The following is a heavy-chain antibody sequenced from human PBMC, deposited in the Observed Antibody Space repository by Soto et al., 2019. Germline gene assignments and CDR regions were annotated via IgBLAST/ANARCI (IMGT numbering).Heavy chain of an antibody. CDR3: AREGLGYCSGGSCRGGMDV. CDR2: ISSSSSYI. CDR1: GFTFSSYS. V-gene: IGHV3-21*01. D-gene: IGHD2-15*01. J-gene: IGHJ6*02. Sequence: EVQLVESGGGLVKPGGSLRLSCAASGFTFSSYSMNWVRQAPGKGLEWVSSISSSSSYIYYADSVKGRFTISRDNAKNSLYLQMNSLRAEDTAVYYCAREGLGYCSGGSCRGGMDVWGQGPTVTVSS.